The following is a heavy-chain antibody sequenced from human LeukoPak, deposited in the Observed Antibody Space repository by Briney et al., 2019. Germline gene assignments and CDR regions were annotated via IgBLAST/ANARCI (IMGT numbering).Heavy chain of an antibody. Sequence: GGSLRLSCAASGFAFSSYSMNWVRQAPGKGLEWVSSISSSSSYIYYADSVKGRFTISRDNAKNSLYLQMNSLRAEDTAVYYCARDRVRDLQWESYYYYGMDVWGQGTTVTVSS. CDR1: GFAFSSYS. D-gene: IGHD1-26*01. CDR2: ISSSSSYI. J-gene: IGHJ6*02. CDR3: ARDRVRDLQWESYYYYGMDV. V-gene: IGHV3-21*01.